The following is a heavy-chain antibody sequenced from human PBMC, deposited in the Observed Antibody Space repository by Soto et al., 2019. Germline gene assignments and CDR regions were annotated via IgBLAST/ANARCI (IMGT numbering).Heavy chain of an antibody. CDR3: AGYASGSFLAN. V-gene: IGHV1-3*01. Sequence: ASVKVSCKASGNSFTSYSLRWVRQVPGQSLEWMGWFDAGNRITKFSQKFQGRITITRDTSANTAYMEVSSLRSEDTAIYFCAGYASGSFLANWGKGTPVPVSP. D-gene: IGHD3-10*01. CDR1: GNSFTSYS. J-gene: IGHJ4*02. CDR2: FDAGNRIT.